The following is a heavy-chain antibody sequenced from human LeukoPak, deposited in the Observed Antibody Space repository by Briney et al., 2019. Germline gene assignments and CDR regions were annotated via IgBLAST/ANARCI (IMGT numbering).Heavy chain of an antibody. CDR3: ARDFGSDDY. V-gene: IGHV3-7*01. CDR1: GFTFISYW. J-gene: IGHJ4*02. CDR2: IKQDGSEK. Sequence: GGSLRLSCAASGFTFISYWLTWVRQAPGKGLEWVANIKQDGSEKYYVDSVKGRFTISRDNAKNSLYLQMNSLRAEDTAVYYCARDFGSDDYWGQGTLVTVSS. D-gene: IGHD3-3*01.